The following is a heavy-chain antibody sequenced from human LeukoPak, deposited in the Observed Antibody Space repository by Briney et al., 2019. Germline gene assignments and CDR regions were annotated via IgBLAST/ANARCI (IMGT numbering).Heavy chain of an antibody. J-gene: IGHJ4*02. CDR1: GFTFSSYA. CDR2: ISGRGGST. CDR3: AKDRGDFVLVVAPTSDY. Sequence: SGGSLRLSCAASGFTFSSYAMTWVRQAPGKGLEWVSSISGRGGSTYYADSVKGRFTISRDNSKNTLSLQMNSLRAEDTAVYYCAKDRGDFVLVVAPTSDYWGQGTLVTVSS. D-gene: IGHD2-15*01. V-gene: IGHV3-23*01.